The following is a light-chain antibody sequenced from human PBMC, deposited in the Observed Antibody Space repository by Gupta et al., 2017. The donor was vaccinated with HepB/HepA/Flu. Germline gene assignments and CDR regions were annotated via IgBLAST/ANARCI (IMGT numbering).Light chain of an antibody. V-gene: IGLV2-11*01. J-gene: IGLJ3*02. CDR2: DVS. Sequence: QSALTQPRSVSGSPGQSVTISCTGTSSDVGGYNYVSWYQQHPGKAPKLMIYDVSKRPSGAPDRFSGSKSGTTASLTISGLQAEDEADYYCCSYAGSPWVFGGGTKLTVL. CDR3: CSYAGSPWV. CDR1: SSDVGGYNY.